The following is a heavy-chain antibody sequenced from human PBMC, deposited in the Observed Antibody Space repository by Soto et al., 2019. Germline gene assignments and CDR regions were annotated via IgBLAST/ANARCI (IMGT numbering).Heavy chain of an antibody. D-gene: IGHD3-3*01. V-gene: IGHV4-30-4*01. CDR3: ARDYWVGGYYDFWSGYGNWFDP. J-gene: IGHJ5*02. CDR2: IYYSGST. CDR1: DGSISGGGYY. Sequence: SETLSLTVTVSDGSISGGGYYWSWIRQPPGKGLEWIGYIYYSGSTYYNPSLKSRVTISVDTSKNQFSLKLSSVTAADTAVYYCARDYWVGGYYDFWSGYGNWFDPWGQGTLVTVSS.